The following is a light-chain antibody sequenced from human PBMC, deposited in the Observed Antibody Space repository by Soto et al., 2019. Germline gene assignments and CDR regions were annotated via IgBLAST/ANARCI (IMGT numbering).Light chain of an antibody. CDR3: SSYTSSSTLGV. Sequence: QSVLTQPASVSGSPGQSITISCTGTSSDVGGYNYVSWYQQHPGEAPELMIYEVSNRPSGVSNRFSGSKSGNTASLTISGLQAEDEADYYCSSYTSSSTLGVFGTGTKVTVL. CDR1: SSDVGGYNY. CDR2: EVS. V-gene: IGLV2-14*01. J-gene: IGLJ1*01.